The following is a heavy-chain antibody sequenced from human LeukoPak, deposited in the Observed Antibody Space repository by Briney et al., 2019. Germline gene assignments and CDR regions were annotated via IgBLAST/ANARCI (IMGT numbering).Heavy chain of an antibody. D-gene: IGHD2-2*01. Sequence: PSETLSLTCTVSGGSISSYYWSWIRQPPGKGLEWIGYIYYSGSTNYNPSLKSRVTISVDTSKNQFSLKLSSVTAADTAVYYCASLPSRYCSSTSCYLWDQGTLVTVSS. CDR2: IYYSGST. CDR1: GGSISSYY. J-gene: IGHJ5*02. CDR3: ASLPSRYCSSTSCYL. V-gene: IGHV4-59*12.